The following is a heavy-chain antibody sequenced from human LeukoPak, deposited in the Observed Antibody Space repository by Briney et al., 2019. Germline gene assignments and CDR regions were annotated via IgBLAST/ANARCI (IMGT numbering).Heavy chain of an antibody. V-gene: IGHV3-23*01. Sequence: PGGSLRLSCAASGFTFSSFPMSWVRQAPGKGLQWVSGITGRGGNTYYADSVEGRFTISRDNSKNTLTLQMDSLRAEDTAVYYCARDRAAFDYWGQGTLVTVSS. CDR1: GFTFSSFP. D-gene: IGHD6-25*01. CDR3: ARDRAAFDY. J-gene: IGHJ4*02. CDR2: ITGRGGNT.